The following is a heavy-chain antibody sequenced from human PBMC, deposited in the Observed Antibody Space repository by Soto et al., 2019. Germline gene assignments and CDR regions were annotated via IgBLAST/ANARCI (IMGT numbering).Heavy chain of an antibody. CDR2: ISGSGCST. D-gene: IGHD5-12*01. J-gene: IGHJ4*02. CDR3: AKVGSGIYSGYDYDH. CDR1: GFTFSSYA. V-gene: IGHV3-23*01. Sequence: PGGSLRLSCAASGFTFSSYAMSWVRQAPGKGLGWVSGISGSGCSTSYAESVKGRSTHSRDNSKNTLYLQMNSLRAEDTAVFYFAKVGSGIYSGYDYDHWGQGTLVTVSS.